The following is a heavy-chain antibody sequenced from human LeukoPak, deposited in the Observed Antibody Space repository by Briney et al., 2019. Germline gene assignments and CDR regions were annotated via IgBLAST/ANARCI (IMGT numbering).Heavy chain of an antibody. V-gene: IGHV3-7*01. CDR1: GFTFSSYW. CDR2: IKQDGSEK. J-gene: IGHJ4*02. D-gene: IGHD6-19*01. Sequence: GGSLRLSCAASGFTFSSYWMSWVRQAPGKGLEWVANIKQDGSEKYYVDSVKGRFTISRDNAKNSLYLQTNSLRAEDTAVYYCARDRRYAVAGKYYFDYWGQGTLVTVSS. CDR3: ARDRRYAVAGKYYFDY.